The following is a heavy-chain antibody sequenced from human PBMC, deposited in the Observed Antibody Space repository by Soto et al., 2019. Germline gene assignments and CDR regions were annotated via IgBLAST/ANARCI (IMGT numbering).Heavy chain of an antibody. CDR2: ISSSSSYI. D-gene: IGHD3-3*01. J-gene: IGHJ4*02. V-gene: IGHV3-21*01. Sequence: EVQLVESGGGLVKPGGSLRLSCAASGFTFSSYSMNWVRQAPGKGLEWVSSISSSSSYIYYADSVKGRFTISRDNSKNSLYLQMNSLRAEDTAVYYCARSNTICGVVISWDLDYWGQGTLVTVSS. CDR1: GFTFSSYS. CDR3: ARSNTICGVVISWDLDY.